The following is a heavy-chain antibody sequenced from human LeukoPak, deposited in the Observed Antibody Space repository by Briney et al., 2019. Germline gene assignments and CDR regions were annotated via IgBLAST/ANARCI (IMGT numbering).Heavy chain of an antibody. CDR2: ISTSGNYI. CDR3: ARDGSSYFDY. Sequence: PGGSLRLSCAASGFTFSSYSMNWVRQVPGKGLEWVSSISTSGNYIYYADSVKGRFTISRDNAKTSLYLQMDSLRAEDTAVYYCARDGSSYFDYWGQGTLVAVSP. J-gene: IGHJ4*02. V-gene: IGHV3-21*01. CDR1: GFTFSSYS. D-gene: IGHD3-10*01.